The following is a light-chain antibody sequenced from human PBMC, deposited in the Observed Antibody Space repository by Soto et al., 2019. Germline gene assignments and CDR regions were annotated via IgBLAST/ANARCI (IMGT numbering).Light chain of an antibody. CDR2: DAS. Sequence: EIVLTQSPATLSLSPGERATLSCRASQSVNNYLAWYQQTPGQAPRLLIYDASIRATGVPARFSGSGSGTDFTLTISSLAPEESAVYYCQQRHRWIRTFGQGTKLEIK. CDR3: QQRHRWIRT. CDR1: QSVNNY. J-gene: IGKJ2*01. V-gene: IGKV3-11*01.